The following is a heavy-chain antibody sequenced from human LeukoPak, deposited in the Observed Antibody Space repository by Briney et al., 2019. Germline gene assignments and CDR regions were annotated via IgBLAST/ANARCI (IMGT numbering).Heavy chain of an antibody. CDR1: GFIFSDFY. CDR2: ISPDGSYT. D-gene: IGHD5/OR15-5a*01. CDR3: ASDQVSGVFDY. J-gene: IGHJ4*02. Sequence: PGGSLRLSCAGSGFIFSDFYINWVRQSPGKGLEWLAYISPDGSYTTYGDSVKGRFAISRDNAKNSVSLQMNSLGVEDTAVSFCASDQVSGVFDYWGQGARVTVS. V-gene: IGHV3-11*05.